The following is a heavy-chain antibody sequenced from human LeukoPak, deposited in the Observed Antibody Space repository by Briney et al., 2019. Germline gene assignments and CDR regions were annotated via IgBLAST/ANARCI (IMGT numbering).Heavy chain of an antibody. Sequence: PSETLSLTCTVSGGSISSGDYYWSWIRQPPGKGLEWIVYIYYSGSTYYNPSLKSRVTISVDTSKKQFSLNLTPVTAADTAVYYCAREAFGGLPAAIGTVFDSWGQGTLVTVSS. V-gene: IGHV4-30-4*01. CDR2: IYYSGST. D-gene: IGHD2-2*02. CDR1: GGSISSGDYY. J-gene: IGHJ4*02. CDR3: AREAFGGLPAAIGTVFDS.